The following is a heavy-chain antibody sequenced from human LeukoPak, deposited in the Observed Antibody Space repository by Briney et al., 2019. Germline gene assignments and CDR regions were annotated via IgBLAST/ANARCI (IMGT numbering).Heavy chain of an antibody. V-gene: IGHV4-34*01. CDR2: INHSGST. D-gene: IGHD3-10*01. J-gene: IGHJ5*02. Sequence: SETLSLTCTVSGGSISSYYWGWIRQPPGKGLEWIGEINHSGSTNYNPSLKSRVTISVDTSKNQFSLKLSSVTAADTAVYYCARPGYYYGSGNWFDPWGQGTLVTVSS. CDR3: ARPGYYYGSGNWFDP. CDR1: GGSISSYY.